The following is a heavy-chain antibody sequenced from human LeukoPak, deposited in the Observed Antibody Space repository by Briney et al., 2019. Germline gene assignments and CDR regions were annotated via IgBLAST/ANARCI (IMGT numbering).Heavy chain of an antibody. Sequence: SETLSLICNVPGDSINNYYWSWVRQPPGKGLEWIGYIYYSGSTNYNPTLKSRVTISKDPSKKQVALKLTSVTAADTAVYYCARGSNWLDPWGQGILVTVSS. CDR2: IYYSGST. D-gene: IGHD6-6*01. CDR3: ARGSNWLDP. V-gene: IGHV4-59*01. J-gene: IGHJ5*02. CDR1: GDSINNYY.